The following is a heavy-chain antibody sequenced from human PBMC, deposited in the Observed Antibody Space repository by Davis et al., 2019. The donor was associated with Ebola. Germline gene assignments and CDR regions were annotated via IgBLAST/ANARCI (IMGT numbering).Heavy chain of an antibody. D-gene: IGHD3-22*01. J-gene: IGHJ6*02. CDR3: ATVIHYYDSSGYYYVESGMDV. CDR2: ISWNSGSI. Sequence: GGSLRLSCAASGFTFDDYAMHWVRQAPGRGLEWVSGISWNSGSIGYADSVKGRFTISRDNAKNSLYLQMNSLRAEDTAVYYCATVIHYYDSSGYYYVESGMDVWGQGTTVTVSS. CDR1: GFTFDDYA. V-gene: IGHV3-9*01.